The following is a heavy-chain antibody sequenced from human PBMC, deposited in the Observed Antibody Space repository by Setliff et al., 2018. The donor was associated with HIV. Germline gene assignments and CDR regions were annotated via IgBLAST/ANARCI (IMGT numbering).Heavy chain of an antibody. V-gene: IGHV1-2*02. CDR2: INPNSGGT. CDR3: AVYSSSWFRYYGMDV. CDR1: GYAFTGYY. Sequence: ASVKVSCKASGYAFTGYYLHWVRQAPGQGLEWMGWINPNSGGTNYAQKFQGRVTVTRDTSISTAYMELSRLRSDDTAVYYCAVYSSSWFRYYGMDVWGQGTTVTVSS. J-gene: IGHJ6*02. D-gene: IGHD6-13*01.